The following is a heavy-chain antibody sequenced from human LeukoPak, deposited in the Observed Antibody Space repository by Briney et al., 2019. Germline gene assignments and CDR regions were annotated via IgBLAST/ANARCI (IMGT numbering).Heavy chain of an antibody. CDR1: GGSISSSSYY. Sequence: SETLSLTCTVSGGSISSSSYYWGWIRQPPGKGLEWIGSIYYSGSTYYNPSLKSRVTISVDTSKNQFSLKLSSVTAADTAVYYCARVGIVVVTAEGGSYGMDVWGQGTTVTVSS. CDR2: IYYSGST. D-gene: IGHD2-21*02. V-gene: IGHV4-39*01. CDR3: ARVGIVVVTAEGGSYGMDV. J-gene: IGHJ6*02.